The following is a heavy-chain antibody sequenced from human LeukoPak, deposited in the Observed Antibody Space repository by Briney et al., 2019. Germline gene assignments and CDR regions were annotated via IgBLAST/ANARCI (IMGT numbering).Heavy chain of an antibody. CDR2: INPNSGGT. CDR1: GYTFTGYY. V-gene: IGHV1-2*02. D-gene: IGHD1-26*01. Sequence: GASVKVSCKASGYTFTGYYMHWVRQAPGQGLEWMGWINPNSGGTNYAQKFQGRVTMTRDTSISTAYMELSRLRSDDTAVYYCARDDGSYLYYFDYWGQGTLVTVSS. J-gene: IGHJ4*02. CDR3: ARDDGSYLYYFDY.